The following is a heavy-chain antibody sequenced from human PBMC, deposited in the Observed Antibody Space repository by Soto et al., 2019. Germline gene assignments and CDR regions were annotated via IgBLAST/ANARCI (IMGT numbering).Heavy chain of an antibody. Sequence: QVRLVQSGAEVKQPGASVRVSCKASGDTHTIYFIHWLRQAPGQGLEWMGWINSVSGGANYAPRFQGCVAMTRDRSSATAVMELSRLRSDDTAVYYCARGGSYYAHWGQGTLVTVSS. CDR2: INSVSGGA. CDR1: GDTHTIYF. J-gene: IGHJ4*02. CDR3: ARGGSYYAH. D-gene: IGHD1-26*01. V-gene: IGHV1-2*04.